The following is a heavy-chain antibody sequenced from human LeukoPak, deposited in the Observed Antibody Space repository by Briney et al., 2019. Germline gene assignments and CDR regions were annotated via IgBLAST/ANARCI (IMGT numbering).Heavy chain of an antibody. V-gene: IGHV3-21*01. D-gene: IGHD6-19*01. CDR2: ISSGSTNI. J-gene: IGHJ5*02. CDR3: AKGGAPGYSSGWYWFDP. CDR1: GFTLSNYN. Sequence: PGGSLRLSCAASGFTLSNYNMNWVRQAPGKGLEWVSYISSGSTNIYYTDSVGGRFTISRDNAKNSLYLQMNSLRAEDSAVYYCAKGGAPGYSSGWYWFDPWGQGTLVTVSS.